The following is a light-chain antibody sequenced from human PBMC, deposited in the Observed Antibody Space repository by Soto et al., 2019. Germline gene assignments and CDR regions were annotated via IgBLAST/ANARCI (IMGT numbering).Light chain of an antibody. J-gene: IGKJ1*01. CDR2: GAS. CDR1: QSVSSN. V-gene: IGKV3-15*01. Sequence: EILLAESPCTLSLSVGERATISCRASQSVSSNLAWYQQKPGQAPRLLIYGASIRATGIPARFSGSGSGTEVTLTISTLQSADFAIYYCRHYNNWPPWTFGRGTKVDI. CDR3: RHYNNWPPWT.